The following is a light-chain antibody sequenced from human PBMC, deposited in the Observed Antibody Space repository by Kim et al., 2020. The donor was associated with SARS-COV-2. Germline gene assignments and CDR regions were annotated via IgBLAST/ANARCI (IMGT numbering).Light chain of an antibody. Sequence: QSALTQPASVSGSPGQSITISCTGTSSDVGSYNLVSWYQQHPGKAPKRMIYEVSKRPSGVSNRFSGSKSGNTASLTISGRKAEEEADYYCCSYAGSSTSFGGGTKRTVL. J-gene: IGLJ2*01. CDR1: SSDVGSYNL. CDR3: CSYAGSSTS. V-gene: IGLV2-23*02. CDR2: EVS.